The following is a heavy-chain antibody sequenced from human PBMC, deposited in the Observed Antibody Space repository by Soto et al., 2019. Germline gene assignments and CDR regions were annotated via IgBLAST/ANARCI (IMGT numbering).Heavy chain of an antibody. CDR2: IKPDGSER. CDR1: GFTFGTYW. CDR3: ATDLNWEHY. V-gene: IGHV3-7*04. D-gene: IGHD7-27*01. Sequence: EVQLVESGGGLIQPGGSLRLSCEASGFTFGTYWMTWVRQPPGKGLECVADIKPDGSERYYVDSVKGRFTISRDNAKNSLYLHKNSLRAEDTAVYYCATDLNWEHYWGQGTLVTVSS. J-gene: IGHJ4*02.